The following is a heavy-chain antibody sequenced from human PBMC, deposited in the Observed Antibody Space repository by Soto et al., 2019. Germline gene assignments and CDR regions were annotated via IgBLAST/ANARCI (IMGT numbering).Heavy chain of an antibody. Sequence: QVQLVESGGGVVQPGRSLRLSCAASGFTFSDYAMHSVRHAPGKGLEWATVISFDGKNKYYADSVKGRFTISRDDSKNTLYLQMISLRTEDTAVYYCAGEILPAYCSRDCYRYFVYWGQGALVTVS. V-gene: IGHV3-30*04. CDR2: ISFDGKNK. D-gene: IGHD2-21*02. J-gene: IGHJ4*02. CDR1: GFTFSDYA. CDR3: AGEILPAYCSRDCYRYFVY.